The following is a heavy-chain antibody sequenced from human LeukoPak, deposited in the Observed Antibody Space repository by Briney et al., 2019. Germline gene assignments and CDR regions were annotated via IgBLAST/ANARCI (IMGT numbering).Heavy chain of an antibody. CDR1: GFTFSSYG. J-gene: IGHJ5*02. D-gene: IGHD2-15*01. V-gene: IGHV3-30*03. CDR2: ISYDGSNK. CDR3: APTDCSGGSCYGNWFDP. Sequence: GGSLRLSCAASGFTFSSYGMHWVRQAPGKGLEWVAVISYDGSNKYYADSVKGRFTISRDNSKNTLYLQMNSLRAEDTAVYYCAPTDCSGGSCYGNWFDPWGQGTLVTVSS.